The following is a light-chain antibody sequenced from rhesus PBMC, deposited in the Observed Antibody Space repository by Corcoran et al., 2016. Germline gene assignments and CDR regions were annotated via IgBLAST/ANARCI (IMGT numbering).Light chain of an antibody. CDR2: GVS. Sequence: QAAPTQPPSVSGSPGQSVTISCTGTSSDVGGYNYVSWYQQHPGKAPKLMIYGVSKRPSGVSDRFSGSKSGNTASLTISGLHAEDEADYYCGSYTASSTYLFGAGTRLTVL. CDR1: SSDVGGYNY. V-gene: IGLV2S7*01. CDR3: GSYTASSTYL. J-gene: IGLJ1*01.